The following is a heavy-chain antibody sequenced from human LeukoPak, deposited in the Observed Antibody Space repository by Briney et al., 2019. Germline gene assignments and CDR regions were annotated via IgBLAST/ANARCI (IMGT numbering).Heavy chain of an antibody. D-gene: IGHD1-26*01. Sequence: GGSLRLSCAASGFSFRNYGMHWVRQAPGKGLEWVAIISYDGSNKYHADSVKGRFTISRDNSKKTLYLQMNSLGAEDTAVYYCAKEWPWENSYYGMNVWGQGTTVTVSS. J-gene: IGHJ6*02. V-gene: IGHV3-30*18. CDR3: AKEWPWENSYYGMNV. CDR1: GFSFRNYG. CDR2: ISYDGSNK.